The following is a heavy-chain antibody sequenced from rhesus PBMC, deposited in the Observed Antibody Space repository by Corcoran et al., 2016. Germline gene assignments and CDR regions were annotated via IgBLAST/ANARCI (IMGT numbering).Heavy chain of an antibody. D-gene: IGHD4-29*01. V-gene: IGHV2S1*01. CDR2: IYWDDDK. CDR1: GFSISTSGMG. CDR3: ARNDDYGSYFDY. J-gene: IGHJ4*01. Sequence: QVTLKESGPALVKPTQTLTLTCTFSGFSISTSGMGVGWIRQPPRHALGRLPIIYWDDDKYYSTSAMIRLTISQDTSKNQVVLTMTNMDPVDTATYYCARNDDYGSYFDYWGQGVLVTVSS.